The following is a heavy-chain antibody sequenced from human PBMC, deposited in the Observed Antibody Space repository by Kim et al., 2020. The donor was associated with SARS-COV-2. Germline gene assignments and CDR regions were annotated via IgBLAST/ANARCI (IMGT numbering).Heavy chain of an antibody. CDR1: GFDVTTHY. J-gene: IGHJ4*02. CDR3: ARDMTSSNSL. D-gene: IGHD6-13*01. V-gene: IGHV3-53*01. Sequence: GGSLRLSCTASGFDVTTHYMTWVRQAPGKGLEWVSVIYSGGSTNYADSVKGRFTISRDNSKNTVYLQMNSLRVEDTAVYYCARDMTSSNSLWGQGTLVTVSS. CDR2: IYSGGST.